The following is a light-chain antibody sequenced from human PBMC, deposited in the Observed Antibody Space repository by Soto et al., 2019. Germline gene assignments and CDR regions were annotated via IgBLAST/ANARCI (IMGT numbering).Light chain of an antibody. CDR3: QQYQTYTST. Sequence: DIQMTQSPSTLSASVGDRVTITCRASQSISSWLAWYQQKPGKAPKLLIYDASSLESGVPSRFSGSGSGTEFTLTISSLQPDDFATYYCQQYQTYTSTFGGGTKVDIK. CDR2: DAS. CDR1: QSISSW. J-gene: IGKJ4*01. V-gene: IGKV1-5*01.